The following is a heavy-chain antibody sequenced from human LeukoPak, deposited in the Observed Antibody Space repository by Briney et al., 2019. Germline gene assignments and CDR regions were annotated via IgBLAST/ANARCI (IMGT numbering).Heavy chain of an antibody. J-gene: IGHJ3*02. V-gene: IGHV4-59*11. CDR1: GDSFSSHY. Sequence: SETLSLACAVSGDSFSSHYWTWIRQSPGTGLEWIGYISHIGRTNYNPSLKSRVTISIDTSKNQFSLKLRSVTAADTAVYYCARDLVTVTKGFDIWGQGTMVSVSP. CDR2: ISHIGRT. D-gene: IGHD4-17*01. CDR3: ARDLVTVTKGFDI.